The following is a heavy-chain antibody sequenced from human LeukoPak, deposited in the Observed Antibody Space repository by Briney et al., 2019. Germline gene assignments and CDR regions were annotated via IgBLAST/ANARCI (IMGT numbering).Heavy chain of an antibody. CDR3: ARGGSTSSSSHFHH. Sequence: GGSLRLSCAASGFSFSSYSMNRVRQAPGKGLEWVSSISGSSSFIYYADSVKGRFTISRDNAKNSLYLQMNSLRGEDTAVYYCARGGSTSSSSHFHHWGQGTLVTVSS. D-gene: IGHD6-6*01. V-gene: IGHV3-21*01. CDR1: GFSFSSYS. J-gene: IGHJ1*01. CDR2: ISGSSSFI.